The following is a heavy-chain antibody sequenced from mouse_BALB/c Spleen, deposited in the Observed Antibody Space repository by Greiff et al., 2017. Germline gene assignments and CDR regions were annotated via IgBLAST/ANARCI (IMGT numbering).Heavy chain of an antibody. Sequence: EVKLMESGPGLVKPSQSLSLTCSVTGYSITSGYYWNWIRQFPGNKLEWMGYISYDGSNNYNPSLKNRISITRDTSKNQFFLKLNSVTTEDTATYYCARGHSYYYGSSPHYFDYWGQGTTLTVSS. D-gene: IGHD1-1*01. J-gene: IGHJ2*01. CDR3: ARGHSYYYGSSPHYFDY. CDR2: ISYDGSN. CDR1: GYSITSGYY. V-gene: IGHV3-6*02.